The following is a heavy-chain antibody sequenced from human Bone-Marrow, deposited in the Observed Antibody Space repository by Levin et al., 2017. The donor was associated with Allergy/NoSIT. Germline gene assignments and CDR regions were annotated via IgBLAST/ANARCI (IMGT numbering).Heavy chain of an antibody. V-gene: IGHV3-15*01. Sequence: PGGSLRLSCAASGFTFSNAWMSWVRQAPGKGLEWVGRIKSKTDGGTTDYAAPVKGRFTISRDDSKNTLYLQMNSLKTEDTAVYYCTTEPGYCSGGSCSPVIYWGQGTLVTVSS. J-gene: IGHJ4*02. D-gene: IGHD2-15*01. CDR3: TTEPGYCSGGSCSPVIY. CDR1: GFTFSNAW. CDR2: IKSKTDGGTT.